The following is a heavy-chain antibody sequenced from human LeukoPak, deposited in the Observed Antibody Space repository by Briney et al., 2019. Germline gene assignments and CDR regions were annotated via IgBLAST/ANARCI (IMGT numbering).Heavy chain of an antibody. CDR2: ISGSGGST. V-gene: IGHV3-23*01. J-gene: IGHJ5*02. CDR1: GFTFSIYA. D-gene: IGHD2-15*01. CDR3: AKGSNGVVVYWFDP. Sequence: PGGSLRLSCAASGFTFSIYAMSWVRQAPGKGLEWVSAISGSGGSTYYADSVKGRFTISRDNSKNTLYLQMNSLRAEDTAVYYCAKGSNGVVVYWFDPWGQGTLVTVSS.